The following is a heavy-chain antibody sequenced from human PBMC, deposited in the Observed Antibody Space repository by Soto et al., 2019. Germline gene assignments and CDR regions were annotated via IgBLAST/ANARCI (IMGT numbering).Heavy chain of an antibody. J-gene: IGHJ4*02. CDR1: GYTFTSYG. CDR2: ISAYNGNT. Sequence: ASVKVSFKASGYTFTSYGISWVRQAPGQGLEWMGWISAYNGNTNYAQKLQGRVTMTTDTSTSTAYMELRSLRSDDTAVYYCAKTYYYDSSGYLGYWGQGTLVTVSS. CDR3: AKTYYYDSSGYLGY. D-gene: IGHD3-22*01. V-gene: IGHV1-18*01.